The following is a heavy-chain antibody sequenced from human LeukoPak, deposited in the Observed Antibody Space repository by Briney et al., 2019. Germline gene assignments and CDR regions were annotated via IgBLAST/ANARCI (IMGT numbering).Heavy chain of an antibody. CDR3: ARVRATVTPFDY. V-gene: IGHV3-21*01. D-gene: IGHD4-17*01. CDR2: ITSSSSHI. CDR1: GFTFSSYW. J-gene: IGHJ4*02. Sequence: PGGSLRLSCAASGFTFSSYWMSWVRQAPGKGLQWVSSITSSSSHIYYADPVKGRFTISRDNAKNSLYLQMNSLRAEDTAVYYCARVRATVTPFDYWGQGTLVTVSS.